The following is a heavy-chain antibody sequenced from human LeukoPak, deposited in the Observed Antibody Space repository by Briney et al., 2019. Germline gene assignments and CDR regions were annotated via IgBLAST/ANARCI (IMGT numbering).Heavy chain of an antibody. CDR3: ARVGGELLPLDY. J-gene: IGHJ4*02. CDR2: ISGRSNFI. D-gene: IGHD1-26*01. V-gene: IGHV3-21*01. Sequence: GGSLRLSCAASGFTISGYNMHWVRQAPGKGLEWVSSISGRSNFIYYTDSVKGRFTISRDNAKNSLYLQMNSLRADDTAVYYCARVGGELLPLDYWGQGTLVTVSS. CDR1: GFTISGYN.